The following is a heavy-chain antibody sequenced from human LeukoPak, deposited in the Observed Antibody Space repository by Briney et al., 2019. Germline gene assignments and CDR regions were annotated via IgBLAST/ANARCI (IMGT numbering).Heavy chain of an antibody. D-gene: IGHD2-15*01. J-gene: IGHJ3*02. CDR3: ANARGYCSGGSCLGAFDI. Sequence: GGSLRLSCAASGFTFSSYGMSWVRQAPGKGLKWVSAISGSGGSTYYADSVKGRFTISRDNSKNTLYLQMNSLRAEDTAVYYCANARGYCSGGSCLGAFDIWGQGTMVTVSS. CDR2: ISGSGGST. CDR1: GFTFSSYG. V-gene: IGHV3-23*01.